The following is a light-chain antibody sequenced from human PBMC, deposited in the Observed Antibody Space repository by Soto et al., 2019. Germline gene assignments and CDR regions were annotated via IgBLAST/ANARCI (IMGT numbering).Light chain of an antibody. V-gene: IGLV2-14*01. CDR2: EVS. CDR3: SSYTSSSTRGVV. Sequence: QSALTQPASVSGSPGQSITISCTGTSSDVGGYNYVSWYQQHPGKAPKLMIYEVSNRPSGVSNRFPGSKSGNTASLTISGLQAEDEADYYCSSYTSSSTRGVVFGGGTKLTVL. CDR1: SSDVGGYNY. J-gene: IGLJ2*01.